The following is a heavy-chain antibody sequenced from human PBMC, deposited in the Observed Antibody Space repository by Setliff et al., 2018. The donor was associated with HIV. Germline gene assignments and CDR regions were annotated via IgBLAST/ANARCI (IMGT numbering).Heavy chain of an antibody. V-gene: IGHV4-61*09. J-gene: IGHJ4*02. Sequence: KTSETLSLTCTVSGGSISSGSYYWSWIRQPAGKGLEWIGHIYTSGSTNYNPSLKSRVTISVDTSKNQFSLKLSSVTAADTALYYCARGGYSYGYYFDHWGQGTLVTAPQ. CDR1: GGSISSGSYY. CDR3: ARGGYSYGYYFDH. CDR2: IYTSGST. D-gene: IGHD5-18*01.